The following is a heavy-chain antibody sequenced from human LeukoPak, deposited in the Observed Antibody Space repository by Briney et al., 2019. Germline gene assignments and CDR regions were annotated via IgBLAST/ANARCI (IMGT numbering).Heavy chain of an antibody. D-gene: IGHD4-23*01. CDR1: GYTFTGYY. CDR2: INPNSGGT. J-gene: IGHJ3*02. Sequence: ASVKVSCKASGYTFTGYYMHWVRQAPGQGLEWMGWINPNSGGTNYAQKFQGRVTMTEDTSTDTAYMELSSLRSEDTAVYYCATEFDYGGNFLPGYAFDIWGQGTMVTVSS. V-gene: IGHV1-2*02. CDR3: ATEFDYGGNFLPGYAFDI.